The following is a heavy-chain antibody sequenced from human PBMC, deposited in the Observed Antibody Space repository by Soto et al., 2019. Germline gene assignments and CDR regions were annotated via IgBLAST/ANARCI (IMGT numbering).Heavy chain of an antibody. V-gene: IGHV4-39*01. CDR1: GGSISSSSSY. CDR3: ARANYDYVWGSYPTPYYFDY. J-gene: IGHJ4*02. CDR2: IYYSGST. D-gene: IGHD3-16*01. Sequence: SETLSLTCTVSGGSISSSSSYWGWIRQPPGKGLEWIGSIYYSGSTYYNPSLKNRVTISVDTSKNQFSLRLSSVTAADTAVYYCARANYDYVWGSYPTPYYFDYWGQGTLVTVSS.